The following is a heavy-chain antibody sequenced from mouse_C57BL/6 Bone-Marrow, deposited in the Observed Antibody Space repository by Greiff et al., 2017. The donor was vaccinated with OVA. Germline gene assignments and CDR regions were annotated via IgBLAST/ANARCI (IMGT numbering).Heavy chain of an antibody. CDR2: IEPANGNT. J-gene: IGHJ4*01. D-gene: IGHD1-1*01. CDR1: GFNIKNTY. Sequence: VQLQQSVAELVRPGASVKLSCTASGFNIKNTYMHWVKQRPEQGLEWIGRIEPANGNTKYAPKFQGKATLTADTSSNTTYLQLSSLTSEDTAIYYCASCITTVVATFYAMDYWGQGTSVTVSS. V-gene: IGHV14-3*01. CDR3: ASCITTVVATFYAMDY.